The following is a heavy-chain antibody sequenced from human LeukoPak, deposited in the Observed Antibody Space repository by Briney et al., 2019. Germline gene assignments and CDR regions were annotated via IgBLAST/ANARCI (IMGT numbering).Heavy chain of an antibody. J-gene: IGHJ4*02. Sequence: PGGSLRLSCAASGFTFSSYGMHWVRQAPGKGLEWVAVIWYDGSNKYYADSVKGRFTISRDNSKNTLYLQMNSLRAEDTAVYYCARDRGYYDSSGYYGIFDYWGQGTLVTVSS. CDR3: ARDRGYYDSSGYYGIFDY. CDR1: GFTFSSYG. D-gene: IGHD3-22*01. V-gene: IGHV3-33*01. CDR2: IWYDGSNK.